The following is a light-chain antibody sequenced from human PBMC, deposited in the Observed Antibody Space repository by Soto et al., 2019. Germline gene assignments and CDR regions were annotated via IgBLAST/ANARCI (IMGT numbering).Light chain of an antibody. V-gene: IGLV3-1*01. J-gene: IGLJ1*01. Sequence: SYELTQSPSVSVSPGQTASITCSGDKLGDKYACWYQQKPGQSPVLVIYQDTKRPSGIPERFSGSNSGNTATLTISGTQAVDEADYYCQAWDSSTYVFGTGTKLTVL. CDR1: KLGDKY. CDR2: QDT. CDR3: QAWDSSTYV.